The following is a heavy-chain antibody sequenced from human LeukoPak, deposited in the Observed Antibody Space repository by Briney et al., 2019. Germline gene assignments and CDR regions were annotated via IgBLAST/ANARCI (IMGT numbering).Heavy chain of an antibody. D-gene: IGHD2-15*01. J-gene: IGHJ4*02. V-gene: IGHV3-53*01. Sequence: GGSLRLSCAASGFTFRSYAMTWVRQAPGKGLEWVSFFYRGDSTYYAESVRGRFTISRDNSKNTLYLLMNSLIPEDTAVYYCAREVVSSPSYFDSWGQGTLVTVSS. CDR1: GFTFRSYA. CDR2: FYRGDST. CDR3: AREVVSSPSYFDS.